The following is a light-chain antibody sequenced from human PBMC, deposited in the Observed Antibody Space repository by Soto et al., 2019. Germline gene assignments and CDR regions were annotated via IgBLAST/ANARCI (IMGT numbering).Light chain of an antibody. CDR2: GAS. CDR3: QHYSTWLWT. CDR1: QSVDSK. Sequence: EIVMTQSPATLSVSPGERATLSCRPSQSVDSKLAWYQQKPGQGPRLLIYGASSRATGIPARFSGSGSGTEFTLTISSLQSEDFAVYYCQHYSTWLWTFGQGTKVEIK. V-gene: IGKV3-15*01. J-gene: IGKJ1*01.